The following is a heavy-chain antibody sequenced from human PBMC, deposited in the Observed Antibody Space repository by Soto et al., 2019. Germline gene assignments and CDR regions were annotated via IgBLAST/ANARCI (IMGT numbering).Heavy chain of an antibody. V-gene: IGHV3-30-3*01. Sequence: QVQLVESGGGVVQPGRSLRLSCAASGFTFSSYAMHWVRQAPGKGLEWVAVISYDGSNKYYADSVKGRFTISRDNSKNTLYLQMNRLTAEDTAGYYCATYYYRFNSGDGFSMDVWGQGTTVTASS. CDR3: ATYYYRFNSGDGFSMDV. J-gene: IGHJ6*02. CDR2: ISYDGSNK. D-gene: IGHD5-12*01. CDR1: GFTFSSYA.